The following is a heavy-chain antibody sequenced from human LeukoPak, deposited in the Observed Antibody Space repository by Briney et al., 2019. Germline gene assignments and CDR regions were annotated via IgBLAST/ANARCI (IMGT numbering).Heavy chain of an antibody. J-gene: IGHJ4*02. D-gene: IGHD4-17*01. Sequence: SETLSLSCAFSVDSRSNFYWKWVRQPPGTGLEWIGRIFSRGIPNYNPSLRGRVTMSVDTSKNHFALKLTSVTAADSAVYYCARGREYGDFFDSWGQGILVTVSS. CDR3: ARGREYGDFFDS. CDR1: VDSRSNFY. V-gene: IGHV4-4*07. CDR2: IFSRGIP.